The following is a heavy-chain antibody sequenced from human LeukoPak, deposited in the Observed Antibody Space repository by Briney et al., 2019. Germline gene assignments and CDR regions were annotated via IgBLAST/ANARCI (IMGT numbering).Heavy chain of an antibody. J-gene: IGHJ4*02. CDR1: GGSISSSY. CDR3: ASQYYDSSGYYFGPIDY. D-gene: IGHD3-22*01. CDR2: IYYSGST. Sequence: TSETLSLTCTVPGGSISSSYRSWIRQPPGKGLEWIAYIYYSGSTNYNPSLKSRVTISVDTSKNQFSLKLSSVAAADTAVYYFASQYYDSSGYYFGPIDYWGQGTLVTVSS. V-gene: IGHV4-59*08.